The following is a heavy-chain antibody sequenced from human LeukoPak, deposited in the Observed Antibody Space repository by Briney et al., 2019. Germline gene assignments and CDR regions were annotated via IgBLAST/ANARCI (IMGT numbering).Heavy chain of an antibody. CDR2: IGWDGSST. Sequence: GGSLRLSCAASGFTFDDYTMHWVRQVPGKGLEWVSLIGWDGSSTSYADSMKGRFTISRDNSKNSLYLQMNSLRTEDTALYYRAKGSTDYDSSNYYLGYWGQGTLVTVSS. CDR3: AKGSTDYDSSNYYLGY. CDR1: GFTFDDYT. J-gene: IGHJ4*02. D-gene: IGHD3-22*01. V-gene: IGHV3-43*01.